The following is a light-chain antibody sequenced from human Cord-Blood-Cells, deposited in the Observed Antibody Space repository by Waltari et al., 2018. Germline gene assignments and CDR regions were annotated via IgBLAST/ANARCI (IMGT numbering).Light chain of an antibody. J-gene: IGKJ4*01. CDR2: AAS. CDR1: QGISSY. V-gene: IGKV1-9*01. Sequence: IQLTQSPSSLSHSVGDRVTITCRASQGISSYLAWYQQKPGKDPKLLIYAASTLPRGVPSRFSGSGSGTEFTLTISSLQPEDFATYYCQQLNSYPLTFGGGTKVEIK. CDR3: QQLNSYPLT.